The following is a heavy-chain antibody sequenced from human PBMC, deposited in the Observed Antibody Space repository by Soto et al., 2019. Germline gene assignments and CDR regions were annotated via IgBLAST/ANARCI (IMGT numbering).Heavy chain of an antibody. CDR2: IYYSGST. CDR3: ARGVSVVVAAYFDY. Sequence: PXETLSLTCTVSGGSISSGDYYWSWIRQPPGKGLEWIGYIYYSGSTYYNPSLKSRVTISVDTSKNQFSLKLSSVTAADTAVYYCARGVSVVVAAYFDYSGQGTLVTVSS. CDR1: GGSISSGDYY. V-gene: IGHV4-30-4*01. J-gene: IGHJ4*02. D-gene: IGHD2-15*01.